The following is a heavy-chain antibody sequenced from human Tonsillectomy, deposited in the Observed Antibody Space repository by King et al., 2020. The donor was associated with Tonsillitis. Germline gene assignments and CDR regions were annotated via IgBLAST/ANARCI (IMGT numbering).Heavy chain of an antibody. CDR3: ARRRVVGDIFGDHYGMDV. Sequence: HVQLVESEAEVKKPGASVKVSCKASGYTFTSYIINWVRQAPGQGLEWMGWISAYNGNTNYAQKLQGRVTMTTDTSTSTAYMELRSLRSDDTAVYYCARRRVVGDIFGDHYGMDVWGEGTTVTVSS. CDR2: ISAYNGNT. D-gene: IGHD3-3*01. CDR1: GYTFTSYI. V-gene: IGHV1-18*04. J-gene: IGHJ6*04.